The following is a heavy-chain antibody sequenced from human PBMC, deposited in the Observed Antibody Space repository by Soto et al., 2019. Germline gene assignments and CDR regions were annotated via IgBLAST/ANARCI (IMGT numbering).Heavy chain of an antibody. D-gene: IGHD3-10*01. Sequence: GSLSLSCAASGFPFSTYGMHWVRQAPGKGLEWVAVISNDGRNKYYTDSVKGRFAISRDNSKNTLSLQMNSLRVEDTAVYYCVKDRHGCAYGSEYWGQGMPVTVSS. CDR1: GFPFSTYG. CDR3: VKDRHGCAYGSEY. V-gene: IGHV3-30*18. CDR2: ISNDGRNK. J-gene: IGHJ4*02.